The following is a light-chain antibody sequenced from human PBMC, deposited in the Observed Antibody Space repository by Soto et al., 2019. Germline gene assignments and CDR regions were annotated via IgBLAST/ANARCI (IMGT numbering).Light chain of an antibody. Sequence: QSVLTQPPSASGSPGQSVTISCTGTSSDVGGYNYVSWYQQHPGKAPKLMIYEVSERPSGVPDRFSGPKSGNTASLTVSGLQAEDEADYYCSSYAGSNNLVVFGGGTKLTVL. CDR3: SSYAGSNNLVV. J-gene: IGLJ2*01. CDR1: SSDVGGYNY. CDR2: EVS. V-gene: IGLV2-8*01.